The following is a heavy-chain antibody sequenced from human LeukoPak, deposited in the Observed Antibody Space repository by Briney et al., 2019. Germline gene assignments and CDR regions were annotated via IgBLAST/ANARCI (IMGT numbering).Heavy chain of an antibody. CDR2: ISYDGSNK. D-gene: IGHD2-15*01. CDR3: ARASQGSCSGGSCHYYFDY. CDR1: GFTFSSYA. J-gene: IGHJ4*02. Sequence: PGGSLRLSCAASGFTFSSYAMHWVRQAPGKGLEWVAVISYDGSNKYYADSVKGRFTISRDNSKNTLYLQMNSLRAEDTAVYYCARASQGSCSGGSCHYYFDYWGQGTLVTVSS. V-gene: IGHV3-30*04.